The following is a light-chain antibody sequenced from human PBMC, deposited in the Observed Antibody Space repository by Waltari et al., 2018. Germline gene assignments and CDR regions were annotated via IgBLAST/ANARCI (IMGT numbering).Light chain of an antibody. CDR1: NIGSKR. Sequence: SYVLTQPPSVSVAPGQTARVTCGGNNIGSKRLHWSKHRPGQAPILVLSEDSARPAGIPDRFSGSKSGNAATLTISRVEAGDEADYYCQVWDGSTDVVFGGGTKLTVL. CDR3: QVWDGSTDVV. CDR2: EDS. V-gene: IGLV3-21*02. J-gene: IGLJ2*01.